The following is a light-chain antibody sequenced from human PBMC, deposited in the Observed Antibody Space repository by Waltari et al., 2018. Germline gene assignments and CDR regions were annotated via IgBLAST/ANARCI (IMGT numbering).Light chain of an antibody. CDR1: SSNVGAGFD. CDR2: DNT. Sequence: QSVLTQPPSVSGAPGQRVTIPCTGNSSNVGAGFDVHWYRHLPQTAPKLLIFDNTNRPPGVPDRFSGSKSGSSASLAISGLQAKDEALYYCQSYDSSLTSWVFGGGTKLTVL. J-gene: IGLJ3*02. V-gene: IGLV1-40*01. CDR3: QSYDSSLTSWV.